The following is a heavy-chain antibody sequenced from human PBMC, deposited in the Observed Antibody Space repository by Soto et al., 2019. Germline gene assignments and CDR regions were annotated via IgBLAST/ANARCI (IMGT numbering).Heavy chain of an antibody. J-gene: IGHJ4*02. Sequence: EVQLLESGGGLVQPGGSLRLSCAASGFTFSSYAMSWVRQAPGKGLEWVSAISGSGGSTYYADSVKGRFTISRDNSKNTLYLQMNSLRAEDTAVYYCATFRSAFRLTSPADNWGQGTLVTVSS. V-gene: IGHV3-23*01. CDR1: GFTFSSYA. CDR3: ATFRSAFRLTSPADN. D-gene: IGHD7-27*01. CDR2: ISGSGGST.